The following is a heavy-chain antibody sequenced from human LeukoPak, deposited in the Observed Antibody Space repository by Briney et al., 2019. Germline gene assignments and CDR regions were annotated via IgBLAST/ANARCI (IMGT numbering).Heavy chain of an antibody. CDR1: GFTFSSYG. J-gene: IGHJ4*02. Sequence: GGSLRLSCAASGFTFSSYGMHWVRQAPGKGLEWVAFIRYDGSNKYYADSVKGRFTISRDNSKNTLYLQMNSLRAEDTAVYYCAKDRTVLLWFGESPFDYWGQGTLVTVSS. D-gene: IGHD3-10*01. V-gene: IGHV3-30*02. CDR3: AKDRTVLLWFGESPFDY. CDR2: IRYDGSNK.